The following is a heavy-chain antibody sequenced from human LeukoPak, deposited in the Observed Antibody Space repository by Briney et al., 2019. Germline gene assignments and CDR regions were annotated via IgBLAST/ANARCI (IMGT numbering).Heavy chain of an antibody. V-gene: IGHV1-2*02. D-gene: IGHD3-22*01. CDR3: ARLVTMIVVVQVSDY. CDR2: INPNSGGT. Sequence: ASVKVSCKASGYTFTGYYMHWVRQAPGQGLEWMGWINPNSGGTNYAQKFQGRVTMTRDTSISTAYMELSRLRSDDTAVYYCARLVTMIVVVQVSDYWGQGTLVRVSS. J-gene: IGHJ4*02. CDR1: GYTFTGYY.